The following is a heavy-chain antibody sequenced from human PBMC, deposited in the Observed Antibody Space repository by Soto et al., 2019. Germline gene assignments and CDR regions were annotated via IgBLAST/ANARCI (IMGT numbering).Heavy chain of an antibody. CDR1: GASISGFY. V-gene: IGHV4-4*07. Sequence: SETLSLTCTVSGASISGFYWSWIRKSAGKGLEWIGRIYATGTTDYNPSLKSRVMMSVDTSKKQFSLKLRSVTAAETAVYYCVRDGTKTLRDWFDPWGQGISVTVSS. CDR2: IYATGTT. D-gene: IGHD1-1*01. CDR3: VRDGTKTLRDWFDP. J-gene: IGHJ5*02.